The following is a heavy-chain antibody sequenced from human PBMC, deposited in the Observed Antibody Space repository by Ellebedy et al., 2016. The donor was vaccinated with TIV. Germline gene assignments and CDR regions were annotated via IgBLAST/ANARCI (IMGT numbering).Heavy chain of an antibody. D-gene: IGHD4-17*01. Sequence: SETLSLXCTVSGGSISSSSYYWGWIRQPPGKGLEWIGSIYYSGSTYYNPSLKSRVTISVDTSKNQFSLKLSSVTAADTAVYYCARAAYDYGDYGYYYYYYMDVWGKGTTVTVSS. CDR2: IYYSGST. J-gene: IGHJ6*03. CDR1: GGSISSSSYY. V-gene: IGHV4-39*01. CDR3: ARAAYDYGDYGYYYYYYMDV.